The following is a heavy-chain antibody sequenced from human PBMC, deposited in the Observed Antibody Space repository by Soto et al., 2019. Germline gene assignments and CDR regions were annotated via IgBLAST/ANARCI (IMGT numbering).Heavy chain of an antibody. CDR3: ARAPFIAAAGDFMGYYYYGMDV. CDR1: GGTFSSYA. CDR2: IIPIFGTA. J-gene: IGHJ6*02. D-gene: IGHD6-13*01. V-gene: IGHV1-69*01. Sequence: QVQLVQSGAEVKKPGSSVKVSCKASGGTFSSYAISWVRQAPGQGLEWMGGIIPIFGTANYAQKFQGRVTITAAESTRTAYMELSSLRAEDTAVYYCARAPFIAAAGDFMGYYYYGMDVWGQGTTVTVSS.